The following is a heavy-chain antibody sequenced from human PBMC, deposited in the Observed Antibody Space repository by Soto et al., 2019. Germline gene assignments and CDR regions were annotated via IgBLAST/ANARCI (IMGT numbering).Heavy chain of an antibody. V-gene: IGHV4-31*03. J-gene: IGHJ3*02. Sequence: SETLSLTCTVSGGSISSGGYYWSWIRQHPGKGLEWIGYIYYSGSTYYNPSLKSRVTISVDTSKNQFSLKLSSVTAADTAVYYCARTLPITMIVVAVAFDIWGQGTMVTVSS. CDR2: IYYSGST. CDR1: GGSISSGGYY. D-gene: IGHD3-22*01. CDR3: ARTLPITMIVVAVAFDI.